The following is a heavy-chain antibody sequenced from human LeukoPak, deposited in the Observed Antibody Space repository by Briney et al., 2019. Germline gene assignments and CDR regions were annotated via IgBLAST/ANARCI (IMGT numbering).Heavy chain of an antibody. J-gene: IGHJ4*02. CDR1: GYTFTGYY. Sequence: GASVKVSCKASGYTFTGYYMHWVRQAPGQGLEWMGWINPNSGGTNYAQKFQGRVTMTRDTSISTAYMELSSLRAEDTAVYYCARGCSDSRCYFAYWGQGTLVTVSS. CDR2: INPNSGGT. CDR3: ARGCSDSRCYFAY. V-gene: IGHV1-2*02. D-gene: IGHD2-15*01.